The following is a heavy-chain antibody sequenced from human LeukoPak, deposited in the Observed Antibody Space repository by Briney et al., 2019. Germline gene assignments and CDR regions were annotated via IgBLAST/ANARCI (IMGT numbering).Heavy chain of an antibody. CDR1: GFTFNNYA. V-gene: IGHV3-23*01. Sequence: PGGSLRLSCAASGFTFNNYAMSWVRQAPGKGLEWVSAISGRGGSTYYADSVKGRFTISRDNSKNTLYLQMNSLRAEDTAVYYCAKLGYYYDSSGYYDYFFDYWGQGTLVTVSS. CDR2: ISGRGGST. CDR3: AKLGYYYDSSGYYDYFFDY. D-gene: IGHD3-22*01. J-gene: IGHJ4*02.